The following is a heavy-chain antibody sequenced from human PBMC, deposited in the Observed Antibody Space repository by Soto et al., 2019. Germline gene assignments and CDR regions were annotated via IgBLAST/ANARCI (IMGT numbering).Heavy chain of an antibody. D-gene: IGHD2-2*01. CDR1: GGSISSYY. CDR2: IYYSGST. V-gene: IGHV4-59*01. CDR3: ARVGPSSKSSFFDY. Sequence: PSETLSLTCTVSGGSISSYYWSWIRQPPGKGLEWIGYIYYSGSTNYNPSLKSRVTISVDTSKNQFSLKLSSVTAADTAVYYCARVGPSSKSSFFDYWGQGTLVTVS. J-gene: IGHJ4*02.